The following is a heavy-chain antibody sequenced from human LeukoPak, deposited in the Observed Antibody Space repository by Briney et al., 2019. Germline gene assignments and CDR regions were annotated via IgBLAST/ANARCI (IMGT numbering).Heavy chain of an antibody. D-gene: IGHD3-3*01. CDR2: IYYSGST. Sequence: SETLSLTCTVSGGSISSRNYYWGWIRQPPGKGLEWIGSIYYSGSTYYNPSLKSRVTISVDTSKNQFSLKLNSVTAADTAVYYCASFRVAGMYYSDYWGQGILVTVSS. CDR1: GGSISSRNYY. CDR3: ASFRVAGMYYSDY. V-gene: IGHV4-39*01. J-gene: IGHJ4*02.